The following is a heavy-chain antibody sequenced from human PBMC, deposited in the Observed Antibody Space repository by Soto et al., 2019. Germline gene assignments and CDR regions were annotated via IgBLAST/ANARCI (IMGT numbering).Heavy chain of an antibody. CDR3: ATTAVCYYGRGCGNEQGV. Sequence: QVQLVQSGAEVKEPGDSVRVSCEASGYTFTAYYIHWVRQAPGQGLEWMGWINPKFGDTTYAQDFQGRVSMTRDMSISTVYVQSSRPPAPATAISYWATTAVCYYGRGCGNEQGVWGQGTAVTV. CDR1: GYTFTAYY. CDR2: INPKFGDT. J-gene: IGHJ6*01. D-gene: IGHD3-10*01. V-gene: IGHV1-2*02.